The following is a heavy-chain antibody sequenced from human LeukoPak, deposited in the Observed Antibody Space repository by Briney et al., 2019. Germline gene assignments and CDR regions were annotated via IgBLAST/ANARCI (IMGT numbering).Heavy chain of an antibody. CDR3: AKEGFMYCSSTSCYGFDY. Sequence: PGGSLRLSCAASGFTFSSYAMSWVRQAPGKGLEWVSAISGSGGSTYYADSVKGRFTISRDNSKNTLYLQMNSLRAEDTAVYYCAKEGFMYCSSTSCYGFDYWGQGTLVTVSS. V-gene: IGHV3-23*01. CDR1: GFTFSSYA. J-gene: IGHJ4*02. CDR2: ISGSGGST. D-gene: IGHD2-2*01.